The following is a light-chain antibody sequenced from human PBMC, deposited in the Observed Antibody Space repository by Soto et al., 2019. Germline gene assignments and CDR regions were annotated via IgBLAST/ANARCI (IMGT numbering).Light chain of an antibody. J-gene: IGKJ1*01. CDR2: GAS. CDR3: QQYGSSPWT. CDR1: QSVSSY. Sequence: EIVLTQSPATLSLSPGERATLSCRASQSVSSYLAWYQQKPGQAPRLLIYGASNRATGIPARFSGSGSGTDFTLTISSLEPEDFAVYYCQQYGSSPWTFGQGTKV. V-gene: IGKV3-11*01.